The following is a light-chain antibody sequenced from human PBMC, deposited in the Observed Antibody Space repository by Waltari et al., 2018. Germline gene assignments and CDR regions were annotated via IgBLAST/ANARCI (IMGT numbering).Light chain of an antibody. CDR3: QGGGSSTHVV. V-gene: IGLV3-1*01. CDR2: QDN. Sequence: SYELTQPPSVSVSPGQTASISCSGDSLGDKYVCWFQQKPDQSAVLVIYQDNKRPPGCPERVSGANSGDRATMTVSGTQARGGGGEYCQGGGSSTHVVFGGGTKLSVL. CDR1: SLGDKY. J-gene: IGLJ2*01.